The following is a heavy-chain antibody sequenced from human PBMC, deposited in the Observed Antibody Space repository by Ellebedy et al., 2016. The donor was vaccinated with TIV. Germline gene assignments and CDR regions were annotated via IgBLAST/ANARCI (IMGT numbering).Heavy chain of an antibody. V-gene: IGHV3-23*01. J-gene: IGHJ4*02. CDR3: AKRPEGHIVVVTAIPGSVY. CDR2: ISGSGGST. CDR1: GFTFSSYA. D-gene: IGHD2-21*02. Sequence: GESLKISCAASGFTFSSYAMSWVRQAPGKGLEWVSAISGSGGSTYYADSVKGRFTISRDNSKNTLYLQMNSLRAEDTAVYYCAKRPEGHIVVVTAIPGSVYWGQGTLVTVSS.